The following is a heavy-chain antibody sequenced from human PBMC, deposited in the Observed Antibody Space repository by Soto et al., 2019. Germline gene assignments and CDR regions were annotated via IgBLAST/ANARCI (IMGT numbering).Heavy chain of an antibody. CDR1: GFSLTTDRVG. D-gene: IGHD1-26*01. J-gene: IGHJ4*02. CDR3: AHAYGGRSLY. V-gene: IGHV2-5*02. Sequence: QITSKESGPTLVKPTQTLTLTCTFSGFSLTTDRVGVGWIRQPPREALEWLAVIYWDDSKTYRPSLESRLTITKDTSKNQVALTMTNMDSLDTATYYCAHAYGGRSLYWGQGTLVTVSS. CDR2: IYWDDSK.